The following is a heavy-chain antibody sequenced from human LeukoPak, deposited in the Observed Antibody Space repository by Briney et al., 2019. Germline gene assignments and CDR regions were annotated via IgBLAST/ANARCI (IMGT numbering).Heavy chain of an antibody. Sequence: PSETLSLTCTVSGYSISSGYYWGWIRQPPGKGLEWIGSIYHSGSTYYNPSLKSRVTISVDTSKNQFSLKLSSVTAADTAVYYCARVGPPNSSGWYGSYYYYYYYMDVWGKGTTVTVSS. CDR1: GYSISSGYY. CDR3: ARVGPPNSSGWYGSYYYYYYYMDV. D-gene: IGHD6-19*01. J-gene: IGHJ6*03. V-gene: IGHV4-38-2*02. CDR2: IYHSGST.